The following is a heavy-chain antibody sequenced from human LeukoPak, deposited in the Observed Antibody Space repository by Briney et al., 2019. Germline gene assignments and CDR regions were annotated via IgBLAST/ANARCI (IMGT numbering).Heavy chain of an antibody. Sequence: GGSLRLSCAASGFTFSNYAMSWVRQAPGKGLEWVSAISGGGGPTYYADSVKGRFTISRDNSKNTLYLQMNSLRAEDAAVYFCAKNNGYSWQYFFDYWGQGTLVTVSS. CDR1: GFTFSNYA. CDR2: ISGGGGPT. J-gene: IGHJ4*02. V-gene: IGHV3-23*01. CDR3: AKNNGYSWQYFFDY. D-gene: IGHD5-18*01.